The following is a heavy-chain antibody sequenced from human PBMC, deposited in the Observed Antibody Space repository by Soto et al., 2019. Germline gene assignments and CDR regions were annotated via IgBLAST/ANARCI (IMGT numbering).Heavy chain of an antibody. V-gene: IGHV3-23*01. CDR3: AKDNGAEGDYFDY. CDR1: GFTFSSHA. CDR2: ISGSGVST. J-gene: IGHJ4*01. Sequence: PGGSLRLSCAASGFTFSSHAMSWVRQAPGKGLEWVSTISGSGVSTYYADSVKGRFTISRDNSKNTLNLQMNSLRAEDTAVYYCAKDNGAEGDYFDYWGQGSLVTVYS. D-gene: IGHD2-8*01.